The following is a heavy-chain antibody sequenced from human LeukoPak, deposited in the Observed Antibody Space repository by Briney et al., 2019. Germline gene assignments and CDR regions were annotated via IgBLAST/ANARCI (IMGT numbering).Heavy chain of an antibody. D-gene: IGHD3-3*01. V-gene: IGHV4-59*12. J-gene: IGHJ3*02. CDR3: ARGSITVVPAFDI. Sequence: PSETLSLTCALSGGSLSTYYWSWIRQPPGKGLEWIGYIYHSGKSSYNPSLKSRVTISVDTSKNQFSLRSSSVTAADTAVYYCARGSITVVPAFDIWGQGTMVTVSS. CDR1: GGSLSTYY. CDR2: IYHSGKS.